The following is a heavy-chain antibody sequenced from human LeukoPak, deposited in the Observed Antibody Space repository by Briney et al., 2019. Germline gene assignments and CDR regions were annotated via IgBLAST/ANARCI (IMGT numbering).Heavy chain of an antibody. V-gene: IGHV4-38-2*02. Sequence: SETLSLTCTVSGYPITAGYYWGWIRQAPGKGLEWLGSIFHTGHTYDNPSLKSPVTLSVDTSKNQFSLKLTSVTASDTALYYCARGRNYDFWSGYYPYYYYYMDVWGKGTTVTVSS. CDR3: ARGRNYDFWSGYYPYYYYYMDV. CDR1: GYPITAGYY. J-gene: IGHJ6*03. D-gene: IGHD3-3*01. CDR2: IFHTGHT.